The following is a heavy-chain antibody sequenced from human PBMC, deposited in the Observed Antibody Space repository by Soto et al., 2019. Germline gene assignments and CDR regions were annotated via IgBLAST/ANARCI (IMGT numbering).Heavy chain of an antibody. Sequence: SCKASGYTFTSYDINWVRQATGQGLEWVAVISYDGSNKYYADSVKGRFTISRDNSKNTLYLQMNSLRAEDTAVYYCARDEYYYDSSGYYGLPSKKYYYYGMDVWGQGTTVTVSS. V-gene: IGHV3-30*16. CDR2: ISYDGSNK. CDR3: ARDEYYYDSSGYYGLPSKKYYYYGMDV. D-gene: IGHD3-22*01. J-gene: IGHJ6*02. CDR1: GYTFTSYD.